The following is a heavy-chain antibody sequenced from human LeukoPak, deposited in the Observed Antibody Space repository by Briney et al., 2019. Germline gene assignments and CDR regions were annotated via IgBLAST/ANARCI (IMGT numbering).Heavy chain of an antibody. D-gene: IGHD3-9*01. CDR3: ASTGYGSPNYYYYGMDV. CDR2: ISGSGDST. CDR1: GFTFNSYA. J-gene: IGHJ6*02. Sequence: PGGSLRLSCAASGFTFNSYAMSWVRQAPGKGLEWVSAISGSGDSTYYADSVKGRFTISRDNSKKMYMQMNSLRAEDTAVYYCASTGYGSPNYYYYGMDVWGQGTLVTVSS. V-gene: IGHV3-23*01.